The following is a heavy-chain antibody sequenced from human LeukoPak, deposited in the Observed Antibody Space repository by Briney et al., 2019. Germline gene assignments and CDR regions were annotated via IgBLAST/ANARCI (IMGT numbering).Heavy chain of an antibody. CDR3: GKEGGQVTTGSFDY. Sequence: AGGSLRLSCAASGFTFSSYAMSWVRQAPGKGLEWVSAISGSGGSTYYADSVKGRFTISRDNSKNTLYLQMNSLRAEDTAVYYCGKEGGQVTTGSFDYWGQGTLVTVSS. V-gene: IGHV3-23*01. D-gene: IGHD4-17*01. CDR2: ISGSGGST. J-gene: IGHJ4*02. CDR1: GFTFSSYA.